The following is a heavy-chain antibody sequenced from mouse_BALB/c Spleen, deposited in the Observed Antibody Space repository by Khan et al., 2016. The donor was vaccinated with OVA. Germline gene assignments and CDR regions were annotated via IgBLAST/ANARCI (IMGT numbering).Heavy chain of an antibody. D-gene: IGHD2-10*01. V-gene: IGHV2-6-1*01. CDR2: MWSDGST. J-gene: IGHJ4*01. Sequence: VQLQESGPGLVAPSQSLSITCTISGFSLTNYGVHWVRQPPGKGLEWLVLMWSDGSTTYNSALKSRLTISKENSKSQVFLKMNSLQTDDTAMYFCARQPYYHYNVMDYWGQGTSLTVSS. CDR1: GFSLTNYG. CDR3: ARQPYYHYNVMDY.